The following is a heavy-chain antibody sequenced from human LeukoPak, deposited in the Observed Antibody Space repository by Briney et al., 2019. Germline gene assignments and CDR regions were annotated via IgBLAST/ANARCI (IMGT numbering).Heavy chain of an antibody. CDR3: ARGPNSYYYYMDV. D-gene: IGHD2/OR15-2a*01. CDR1: GYSFTGYY. CDR2: INPNSGGT. V-gene: IGHV1-2*02. Sequence: ASVKVSCKASGYSFTGYYMHWVRQAPGQGLEWMGWINPNSGGTNYAQKFQGRVTMTRDTSISTAYMELSRLRSDDTAVYYCARGPNSYYYYMDVWGKGTTVTIFS. J-gene: IGHJ6*03.